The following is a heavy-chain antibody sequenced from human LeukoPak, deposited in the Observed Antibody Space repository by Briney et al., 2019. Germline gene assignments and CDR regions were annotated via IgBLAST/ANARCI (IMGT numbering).Heavy chain of an antibody. CDR1: GDSLSSVDSY. V-gene: IGHV4-31*03. D-gene: IGHD1-1*01. Sequence: SETLSLTCTVSGDSLSSVDSYWSWFRQHPGRGLEWIGYIYHNGNTYYNPSLNKRVTISRDTSKSQFSLRLNFVTAADTAVYYCARRRPTVGGMDVWGQGTTVTVSS. CDR3: ARRRPTVGGMDV. J-gene: IGHJ6*02. CDR2: IYHNGNT.